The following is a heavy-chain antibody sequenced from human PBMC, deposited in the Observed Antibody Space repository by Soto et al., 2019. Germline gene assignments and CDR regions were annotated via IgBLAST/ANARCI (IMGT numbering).Heavy chain of an antibody. CDR2: INHSGST. V-gene: IGHV4-34*01. J-gene: IGHJ6*02. D-gene: IGHD6-13*01. Sequence: SETRSLTCAVHGGSFSGFYWSWIRQPPGKGLEWIGEINHSGSTNYNPSLKSRVTISVDTSKNQFSLKLSSVTAADTAVYYCARGIAAAGAYYGMDVWGQGTTVTVSS. CDR1: GGSFSGFY. CDR3: ARGIAAAGAYYGMDV.